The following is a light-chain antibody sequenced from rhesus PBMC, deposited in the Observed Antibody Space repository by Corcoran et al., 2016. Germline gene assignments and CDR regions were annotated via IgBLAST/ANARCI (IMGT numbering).Light chain of an antibody. CDR1: NIGNKN. CDR2: ADS. V-gene: IGLV3-25*02. CDR3: QVWDTNRKYI. J-gene: IGLJ1*01. Sequence: SSDLTQSPSVSAASGQTARITCAGDNIGNKNVQWYQQRPAQAPVLVIFADSRRPSGTPKRFSGSNSGNIATLTISGVEAGDEADYYCQVWDTNRKYIFGGGTRLTVL.